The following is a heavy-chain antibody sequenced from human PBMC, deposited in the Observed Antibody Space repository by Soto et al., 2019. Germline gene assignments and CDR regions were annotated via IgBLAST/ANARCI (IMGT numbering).Heavy chain of an antibody. CDR2: IYHSGST. Sequence: QLQLQESGSGLVKPSQTLSLTCAVSGGSISSGGYSWSWIRQPPGKGLEWIGYIYHSGSTYYNPSLKSRVTISVDRSKNQFSLKLSSVTAVDTAVYYCARARRITMIVVAEYYFDYWGQGTLVTVSS. CDR3: ARARRITMIVVAEYYFDY. D-gene: IGHD3-22*01. CDR1: GGSISSGGYS. J-gene: IGHJ4*02. V-gene: IGHV4-30-2*01.